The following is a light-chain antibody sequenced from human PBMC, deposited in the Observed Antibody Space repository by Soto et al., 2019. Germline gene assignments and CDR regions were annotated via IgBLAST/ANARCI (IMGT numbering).Light chain of an antibody. J-gene: IGKJ4*01. CDR1: QTINNY. CDR2: GAS. V-gene: IGKV1-39*01. CDR3: QQSYDSTHT. Sequence: DIQMTQSPSTLSASVGDRVTITCRASQTINNYLNSYQQKPGKAPKCLIYGASSLQSGVSSRFSGRGAGTDYTLTISSLQPEDFATYYCQQSYDSTHTFGGGTKVEIK.